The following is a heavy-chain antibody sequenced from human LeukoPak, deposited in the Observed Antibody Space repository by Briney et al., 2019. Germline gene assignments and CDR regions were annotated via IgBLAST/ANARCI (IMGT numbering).Heavy chain of an antibody. J-gene: IGHJ6*02. CDR2: IYPGDSDT. Sequence: GESLKISCKGSGYSFTSYWIGWVRQMPGKGLEWMGIIYPGDSDTRYSPSFQGQVTISADKSISTAYLQWSSLKASDTAMYYCARSTADYYYYYGMDVWGRGTTVTVSS. CDR3: ARSTADYYYYYGMDV. V-gene: IGHV5-51*01. D-gene: IGHD5-18*01. CDR1: GYSFTSYW.